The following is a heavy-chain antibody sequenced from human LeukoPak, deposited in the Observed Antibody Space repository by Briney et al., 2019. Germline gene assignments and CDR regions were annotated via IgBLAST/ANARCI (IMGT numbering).Heavy chain of an antibody. CDR3: ARSPQEAEFDR. Sequence: GGSLRLSCAASGFTFSSYGMNWVRQAPGKGLEWVAVIWHDGSEKEYADSVKGRFTISRDNSNNMLYLQMNSLKTEDTAVYFCARSPQEAEFDRSGQGTLVTVSS. CDR2: IWHDGSEK. CDR1: GFTFSSYG. V-gene: IGHV3-33*01. J-gene: IGHJ4*02.